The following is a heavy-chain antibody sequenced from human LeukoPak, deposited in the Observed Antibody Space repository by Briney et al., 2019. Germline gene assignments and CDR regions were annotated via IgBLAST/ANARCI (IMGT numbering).Heavy chain of an antibody. CDR2: MNPNSGNT. Sequence: ASVKVSCKASGYTFTSYDINWVRQATGQGLEWMGWMNPNSGNTGYAQKFQGRVTITRNTSISTAYMELSSLRSEDTAVYYCARESVRGVILPPYMDVWGKGTTVTISS. J-gene: IGHJ6*03. D-gene: IGHD3-10*01. CDR1: GYTFTSYD. V-gene: IGHV1-8*03. CDR3: ARESVRGVILPPYMDV.